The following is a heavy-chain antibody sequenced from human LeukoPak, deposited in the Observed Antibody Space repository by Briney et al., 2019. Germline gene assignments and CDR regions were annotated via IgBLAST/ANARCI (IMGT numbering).Heavy chain of an antibody. CDR1: GFTFGDYA. CDR2: IRSKAYGGTT. CDR3: TRDVVSSSGHTQFY. Sequence: PGRSLRLSCTASGFTFGDYAMSWFRQAPGKGLEGVGFIRSKAYGGTTEYAASVKGRFTISRDDSKSIAYLQMNSLKTEDTAVYYCTRDVVSSSGHTQFYWGQGTLVTVSS. J-gene: IGHJ4*02. V-gene: IGHV3-49*03. D-gene: IGHD6-19*01.